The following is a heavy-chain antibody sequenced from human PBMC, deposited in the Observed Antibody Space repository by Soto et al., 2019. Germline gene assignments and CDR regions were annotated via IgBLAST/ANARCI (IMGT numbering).Heavy chain of an antibody. V-gene: IGHV3-21*01. CDR1: GFTFSSYS. J-gene: IGHJ6*02. Sequence: GGSLRISCAASGFTFSSYSMNWVRQAPGKGLEWVSSISSSSSYIYYADSVKGRFTISRDNAKNSLYLQMNSLRAEDTAVYYCARAEYSSSWYPNYYYYYGMDVWGQGTAVTVS. CDR3: ARAEYSSSWYPNYYYYYGMDV. D-gene: IGHD6-13*01. CDR2: ISSSSSYI.